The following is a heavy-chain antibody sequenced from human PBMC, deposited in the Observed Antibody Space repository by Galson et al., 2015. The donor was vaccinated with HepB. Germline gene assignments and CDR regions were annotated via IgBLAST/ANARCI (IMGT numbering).Heavy chain of an antibody. J-gene: IGHJ3*02. CDR3: AARGGYDDAFDI. CDR2: IYSGGST. D-gene: IGHD5-12*01. V-gene: IGHV3-53*01. CDR1: GFTFSSYW. Sequence: SLRLSCAASGFTFSSYWMHWVRQAPGKGLEWVSVIYSGGSTYYADSVKGRFTISRDNSKNTLYLQMNSLRAEDTAVYYCAARGGYDDAFDIWGQGTMVTVSS.